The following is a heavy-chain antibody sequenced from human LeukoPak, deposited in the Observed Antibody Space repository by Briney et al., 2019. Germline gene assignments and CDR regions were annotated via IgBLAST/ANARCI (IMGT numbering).Heavy chain of an antibody. J-gene: IGHJ4*02. Sequence: PGGSLRLSCAASGFTFSSYAMSWVRQAPGKGLEWVSAISGSGDNTYYADSVKGRFTISRDNSKNTLYLQMNSLRAEDTAVYYCAKGSGSSCYSPCDYWGQGILVTVSS. D-gene: IGHD2-15*01. CDR3: AKGSGSSCYSPCDY. CDR1: GFTFSSYA. V-gene: IGHV3-23*01. CDR2: ISGSGDNT.